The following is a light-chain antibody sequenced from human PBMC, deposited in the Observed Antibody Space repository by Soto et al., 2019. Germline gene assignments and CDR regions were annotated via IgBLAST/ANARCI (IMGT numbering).Light chain of an antibody. Sequence: DIQMTQSPSSLSASVGDRVTITCRATQGIGNYLAWYQQKPGKVPKLLIYVASTLQSGVPSRFSGSQSGTDFTLTITSMLTEDAPNYYCQKYNDVPPTFGQGTKVDIK. J-gene: IGKJ1*01. CDR2: VAS. CDR3: QKYNDVPPT. CDR1: QGIGNY. V-gene: IGKV1-27*01.